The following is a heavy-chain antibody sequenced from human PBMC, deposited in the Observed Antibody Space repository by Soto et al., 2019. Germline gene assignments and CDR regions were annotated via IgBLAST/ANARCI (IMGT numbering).Heavy chain of an antibody. V-gene: IGHV6-1*01. CDR1: GDSVSSTSTA. J-gene: IGHJ4*02. D-gene: IGHD6-19*01. Sequence: SETLSLTCAISGDSVSSTSTAWSWIRQSPSRGLEWLGRTYYRSNWYTDYAVSVKSRITISPDTSKNQFSLQLNSVTPEDTAVYYCARGSYYSGWVWGQGTLVTVSS. CDR2: TYYRSNWYT. CDR3: ARGSYYSGWV.